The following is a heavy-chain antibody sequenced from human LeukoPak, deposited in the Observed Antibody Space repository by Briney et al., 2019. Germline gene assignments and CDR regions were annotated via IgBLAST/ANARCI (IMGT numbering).Heavy chain of an antibody. Sequence: GASVKVSCKTSGYTFSGFGISWVRQAPGQGLEWVGWISIYHGSTDYSKKFQGRVTMTTDTSTNTVYMDLRGLKSDDTAVYYCARDRRVVATISSYFDFWGQGTLGTVSS. J-gene: IGHJ4*02. CDR2: ISIYHGST. D-gene: IGHD5-12*01. V-gene: IGHV1-18*01. CDR1: GYTFSGFG. CDR3: ARDRRVVATISSYFDF.